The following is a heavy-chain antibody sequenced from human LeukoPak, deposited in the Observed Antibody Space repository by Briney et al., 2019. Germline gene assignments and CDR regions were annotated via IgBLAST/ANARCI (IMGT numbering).Heavy chain of an antibody. CDR2: INPNSGGT. CDR3: ARGRRSWYYFDY. CDR1: GYTFTGYY. Sequence: ASVKVSCTASGYTFTGYYMHWVRQAPGQGLAWMGWINPNSGGTNYAQKFQGRVTMTRDTSISTAYMELSRLRSDDTAVYYCARGRRSWYYFDYWGQGTLVTVSS. D-gene: IGHD6-13*01. V-gene: IGHV1-2*02. J-gene: IGHJ4*02.